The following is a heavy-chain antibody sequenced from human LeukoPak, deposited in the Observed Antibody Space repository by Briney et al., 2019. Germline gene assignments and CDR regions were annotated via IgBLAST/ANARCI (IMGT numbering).Heavy chain of an antibody. CDR1: GFTFSSYA. CDR2: ISYDGSNK. D-gene: IGHD3-3*02. J-gene: IGHJ3*02. Sequence: GGSLRLSCAASGFTFSSYAMHWVRQAPGKGLEWVAVISYDGSNKYYADSVKGRFTISRDNSKNTLYLQMNSLRAEDTAVYYCARSIAPGGILNDAFDIWGQGTMVTVSS. CDR3: ARSIAPGGILNDAFDI. V-gene: IGHV3-30-3*01.